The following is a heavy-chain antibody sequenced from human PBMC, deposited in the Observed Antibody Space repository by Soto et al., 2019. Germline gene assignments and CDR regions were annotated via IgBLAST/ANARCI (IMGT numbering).Heavy chain of an antibody. CDR1: GFTFSIYT. Sequence: GGSLRLSCAASGFTFSIYTMNWVRQAPGKGLEWVSYINSRSNTKYHADSVKGRFTISRDNAKSSLYLQMNSLREEDTAVYYCARMDYYESTGYYHSSLHCFDYWGQGTLVTVSS. V-gene: IGHV3-48*02. J-gene: IGHJ4*02. D-gene: IGHD3-22*01. CDR2: INSRSNTK. CDR3: ARMDYYESTGYYHSSLHCFDY.